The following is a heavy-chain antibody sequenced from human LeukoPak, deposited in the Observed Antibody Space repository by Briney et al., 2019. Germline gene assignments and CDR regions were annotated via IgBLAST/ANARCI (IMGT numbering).Heavy chain of an antibody. D-gene: IGHD4-17*01. CDR2: IYYSGST. V-gene: IGHV4-39*01. J-gene: IGHJ4*02. Sequence: SETLSLTCTVSGGSIPTSTYHWGWIRQPPGKGLEWIGSIYYSGSTYYNPSLKSRITMSVDTSKNQFSLNLSSVTAADTAVYYCARQIRTGDYGRGIFDYWGQGTLVTVSS. CDR3: ARQIRTGDYGRGIFDY. CDR1: GGSIPTSTYH.